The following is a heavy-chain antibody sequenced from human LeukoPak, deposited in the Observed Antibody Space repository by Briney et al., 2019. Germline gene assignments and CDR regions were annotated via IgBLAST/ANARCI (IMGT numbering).Heavy chain of an antibody. V-gene: IGHV3-21*01. CDR1: GFTFSSYS. Sequence: GGSLRLSCAASGFTFSSYSMNWVRQAPGKGLEWVSSISSSSSYIYYADSVKGRFTISRDNAKNSLYLQMNSLRAEDTAMYYCARQVAGKRFDYWGQGTLVTVSS. CDR2: ISSSSSYI. CDR3: ARQVAGKRFDY. D-gene: IGHD6-19*01. J-gene: IGHJ4*02.